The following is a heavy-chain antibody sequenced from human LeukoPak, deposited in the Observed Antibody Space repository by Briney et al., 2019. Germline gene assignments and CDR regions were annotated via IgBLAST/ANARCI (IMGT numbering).Heavy chain of an antibody. CDR1: GGSISSYY. D-gene: IGHD2-15*01. J-gene: IGHJ5*02. Sequence: SETLSLTCTVSGGSISSYYWSWIRQPPGKGLEWIGYIYYSGSTNYNPSLKSRVTISVDTSKNQFSLKLSSVTAADTAVYYCARRGGYCSGGSCYFWSDPWGQGTLVTVSS. V-gene: IGHV4-59*08. CDR2: IYYSGST. CDR3: ARRGGYCSGGSCYFWSDP.